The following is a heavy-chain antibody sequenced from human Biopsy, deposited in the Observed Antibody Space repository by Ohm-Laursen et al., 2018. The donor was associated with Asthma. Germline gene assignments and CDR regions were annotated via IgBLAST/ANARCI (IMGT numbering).Heavy chain of an antibody. CDR2: ISFDGSNK. V-gene: IGHV3-30*03. CDR1: GFTVSRDH. D-gene: IGHD2-15*01. CDR3: ARVDGVVEAATRLGGMDV. J-gene: IGHJ6*02. Sequence: SLRLSCTASGFTVSRDHMFWVRQTPAKGLEWVAVISFDGSNKYYADSVKGRFTISRDNSKNTLYLQMTSLSAEDSAVYYCARVDGVVEAATRLGGMDVWGQGTTVTDSS.